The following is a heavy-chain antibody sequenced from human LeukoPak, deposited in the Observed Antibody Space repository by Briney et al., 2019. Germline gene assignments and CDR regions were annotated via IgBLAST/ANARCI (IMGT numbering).Heavy chain of an antibody. CDR3: ARVSSGNFDY. J-gene: IGHJ4*02. V-gene: IGHV4-4*07. Sequence: SETLSLTCIVSGGSISSYFWSWIRQPAGKGLEWIGRIYTSGSTLYNPSLKSRVTISVDTSKNQFSLKLSSVTAADTAVYYCARVSSGNFDYWGQGTLVTVSS. CDR2: IYTSGST. D-gene: IGHD3-10*01. CDR1: GGSISSYF.